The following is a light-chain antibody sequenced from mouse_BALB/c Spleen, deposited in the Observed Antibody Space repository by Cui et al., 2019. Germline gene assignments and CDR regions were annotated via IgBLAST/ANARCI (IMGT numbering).Light chain of an antibody. CDR3: QQNNEDPFT. J-gene: IGKJ4*01. Sequence: NIVLTQSPASLSVSLGPMATISCRARESVDSYGNSFMHWYQQKPGQPPKLLIYLASNLESGVLARFSGSGSRTDFTLTIDPVEADDAATYYCQQNNEDPFTFGSGTKLEIK. CDR1: ESVDSYGNSF. V-gene: IGKV3-10*01. CDR2: LAS.